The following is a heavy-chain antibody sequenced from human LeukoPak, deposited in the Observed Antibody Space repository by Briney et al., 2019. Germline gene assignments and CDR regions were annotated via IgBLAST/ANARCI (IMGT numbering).Heavy chain of an antibody. J-gene: IGHJ5*02. CDR3: ARGVLVIGAQFTLYFDP. V-gene: IGHV4-59*12. CDR1: GDPITSYY. CDR2: IFYSGTT. Sequence: PETLSLTCTVSGDPITSYYWSWIRQPPGKRLEGVGNIFYSGTTNYNPSLRSRVAISVDTSRNQFSLTLTSVTAADTAVYYCARGVLVIGAQFTLYFDPWGPGTQVTVSS. D-gene: IGHD2-8*01.